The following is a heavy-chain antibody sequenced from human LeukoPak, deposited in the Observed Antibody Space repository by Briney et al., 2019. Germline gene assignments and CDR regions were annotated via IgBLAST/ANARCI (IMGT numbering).Heavy chain of an antibody. CDR2: INPNSGGT. D-gene: IGHD3-3*01. V-gene: IGHV1-2*02. CDR3: ARGLEDDFWSGYYRPEKNGFAAFDI. CDR1: GYTFTVYY. Sequence: ASVKVSYKASGYTFTVYYMHWVRQAPGQGLEWMGWINPNSGGTNYAQKFQGRVTMTRDTSISTAYMELSRLRSDDTAVYYCARGLEDDFWSGYYRPEKNGFAAFDIWGQGTMVTVSS. J-gene: IGHJ3*02.